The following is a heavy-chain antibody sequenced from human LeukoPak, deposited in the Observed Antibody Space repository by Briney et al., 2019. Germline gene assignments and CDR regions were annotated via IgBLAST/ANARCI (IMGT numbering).Heavy chain of an antibody. J-gene: IGHJ4*02. V-gene: IGHV4-34*01. CDR1: GGSFSGYY. CDR2: INHSGST. CDR3: ARPSYYYGSGSYYKGRYYFDY. D-gene: IGHD3-10*01. Sequence: SETLSLTCAVYGGSFSGYYWSWIRQPPGKGLEWIGEINHSGSTNYNPSLTSPVTISVDTSKYHFSLKLSSVTAADTAVYYCARPSYYYGSGSYYKGRYYFDYWGQGTLVTVSS.